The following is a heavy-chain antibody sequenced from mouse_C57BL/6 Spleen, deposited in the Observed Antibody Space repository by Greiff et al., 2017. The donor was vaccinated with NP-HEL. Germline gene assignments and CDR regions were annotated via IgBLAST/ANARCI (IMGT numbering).Heavy chain of an antibody. CDR2: ISGGGGNT. CDR3: ARHEAYDYAWFAY. J-gene: IGHJ3*01. V-gene: IGHV5-9*01. CDR1: GFTFSSYT. D-gene: IGHD2-4*01. Sequence: EVKLVESGGGLVKPGGSLKLSCAASGFTFSSYTMSWVRQTPEKRLEWVATISGGGGNTYYPDSVKGRFTISRDNAKNTLYLQMSSLRSEDTALYYCARHEAYDYAWFAYWGQGTLVTVSA.